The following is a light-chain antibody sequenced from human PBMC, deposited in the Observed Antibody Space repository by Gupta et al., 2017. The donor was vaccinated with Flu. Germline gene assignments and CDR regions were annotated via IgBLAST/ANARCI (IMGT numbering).Light chain of an antibody. CDR1: SSNIGGRP. V-gene: IGLV1-47*01. J-gene: IGLJ2*01. CDR2: RNN. CDR3: ATWDDRLSSVV. Sequence: RVTISCSGSSSNIGGRPVFWYQQRPGTAPKVLIYRNNQRPSGVPDRFSGSKSGTSASLAISGLRSEDDSDYFCATWDDRLSSVVFGGGTKLTVL.